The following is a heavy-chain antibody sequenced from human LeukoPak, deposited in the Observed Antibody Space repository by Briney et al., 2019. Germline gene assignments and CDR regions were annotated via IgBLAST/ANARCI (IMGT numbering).Heavy chain of an antibody. CDR3: ARHCSGGSCYSSFDY. J-gene: IGHJ4*02. CDR1: GGSISSYH. Sequence: SETLSLTCTVSGGSISSYHWSWIRQPPGKGLEWLGYIYYSGSTNYNPSLKSRVTISIDTSKSQFSLKLSSVTAADTAVYYCARHCSGGSCYSSFDYWGQGTLVTVSS. CDR2: IYYSGST. D-gene: IGHD2-15*01. V-gene: IGHV4-59*08.